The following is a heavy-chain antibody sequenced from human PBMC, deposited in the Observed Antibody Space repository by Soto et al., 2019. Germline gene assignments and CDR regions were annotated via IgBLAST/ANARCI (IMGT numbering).Heavy chain of an antibody. CDR1: GGFISTYC. CDR3: ARSPPQILFFVLWFYR. J-gene: IGHJ5*02. D-gene: IGHD3-3*01. CDR2: IFYNGTS. Sequence: SETLSLTCTVSGGFISTYCWSWIQHVPGNGPEWIGYIFYNGTSNYNPSLKSRVTMSVDTSKNQFSLKFNSVPAADTAVYYCARSPPQILFFVLWFYRWGRGPQVNVAS. V-gene: IGHV4-59*13.